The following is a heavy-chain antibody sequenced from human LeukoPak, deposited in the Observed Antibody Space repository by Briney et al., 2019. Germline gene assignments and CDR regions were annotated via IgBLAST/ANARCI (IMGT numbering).Heavy chain of an antibody. V-gene: IGHV3-7*01. CDR3: ARDQGSYTDYEVDY. Sequence: GGSLRLSCAASGFTFSSYWMSWVRQAPGKGLEWVANIKQDGSEKYYVDSVKGRFTISRDNAKNSLYLQLNSLRAEDTGVYYCARDQGSYTDYEVDYWGQGTLVTVSS. CDR1: GFTFSSYW. CDR2: IKQDGSEK. D-gene: IGHD5-12*01. J-gene: IGHJ4*02.